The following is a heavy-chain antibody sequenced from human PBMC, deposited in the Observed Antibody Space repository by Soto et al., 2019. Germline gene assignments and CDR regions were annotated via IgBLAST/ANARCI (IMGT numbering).Heavy chain of an antibody. D-gene: IGHD6-6*01. CDR2: INPNSGGT. Sequence: ASVKVSCKASGYTFTGYYMHWVRQAPGQGLEWMGWINPNSGGTNYAQKFQGWVTMTRDTSISTAYMELSRLGSDDTAVYYCARAVAARLPYYYGMDVWGQGTTVTVSS. CDR1: GYTFTGYY. J-gene: IGHJ6*02. CDR3: ARAVAARLPYYYGMDV. V-gene: IGHV1-2*04.